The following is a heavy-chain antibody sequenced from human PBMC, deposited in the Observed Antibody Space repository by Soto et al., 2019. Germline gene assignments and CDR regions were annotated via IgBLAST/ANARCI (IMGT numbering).Heavy chain of an antibody. D-gene: IGHD3-22*01. Sequence: PSETLSLTCAVSGGSITSSSYSWGWVRQPPGKGLEWIATFYYSENTHYNPSLESRVTISVDTSKNQFSLKLSSVTAADTAVYYCARHTDSSGYLYWGQGTLVTVSS. CDR3: ARHTDSSGYLY. V-gene: IGHV4-39*01. CDR2: FYYSENT. CDR1: GGSITSSSYS. J-gene: IGHJ4*02.